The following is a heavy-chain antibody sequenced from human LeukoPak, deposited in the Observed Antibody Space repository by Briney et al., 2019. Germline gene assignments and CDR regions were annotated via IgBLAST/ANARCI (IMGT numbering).Heavy chain of an antibody. CDR2: ISYDGSNK. CDR3: ARDLNVNGVAEVGDY. CDR1: GFTFSSYA. J-gene: IGHJ4*02. V-gene: IGHV3-30-3*01. Sequence: PGGSLRLSCAASGFTFSSYAMHWVRQAPGKGLEWVAVISYDGSNKYYADSVKGRFTISRDNSKNTLYLQMNSLRAEDTAVYYCARDLNVNGVAEVGDYWGQGTLVTVSS. D-gene: IGHD3-3*01.